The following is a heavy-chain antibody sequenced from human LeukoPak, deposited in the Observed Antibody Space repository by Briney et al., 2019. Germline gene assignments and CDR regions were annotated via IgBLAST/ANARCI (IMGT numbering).Heavy chain of an antibody. CDR1: GFSLADYT. CDR3: ANERTPTFDY. CDR2: ITRDGYST. D-gene: IGHD1-14*01. Sequence: GGSLRLSCATSGFSLADYTLHWVRQVPGKAMEWLSLITRDGYSTFYADSVKGRFTISRDSSRSSLFLQMNNLRSEDTAFYYCANERTPTFDYWGRGTLVIVSS. J-gene: IGHJ4*02. V-gene: IGHV3-43*01.